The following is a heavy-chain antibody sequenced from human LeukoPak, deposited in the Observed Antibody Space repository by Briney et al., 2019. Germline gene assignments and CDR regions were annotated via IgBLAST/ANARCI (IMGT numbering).Heavy chain of an antibody. Sequence: GESLKISCKGSGYSFTSYWIGWVRQMPGKGLEWMGIIYPGDSDTRYSPSFQGQVTISADKSISTAYLQWSSLKASDTAMYYCARLGAVVTIFGVIYQQPPPYGMDVWGQGTTVTVSS. CDR2: IYPGDSDT. V-gene: IGHV5-51*01. J-gene: IGHJ6*02. CDR3: ARLGAVVTIFGVIYQQPPPYGMDV. CDR1: GYSFTSYW. D-gene: IGHD3-3*01.